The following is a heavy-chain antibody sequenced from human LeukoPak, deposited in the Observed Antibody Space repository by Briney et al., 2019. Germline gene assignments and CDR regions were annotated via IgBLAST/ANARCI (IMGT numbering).Heavy chain of an antibody. CDR2: INHSGST. Sequence: TSETLSLTCTVSGHSISSGYYWGWIRQPPGKGLEWIGEINHSGSTNYNPSLKSRVTISVDTSKNQFSLKLSSVTAADTAVYYCARLWNSYYYYYMDVWGKGTTVTISS. CDR3: ARLWNSYYYYYMDV. D-gene: IGHD1-1*01. J-gene: IGHJ6*03. CDR1: GHSISSGYY. V-gene: IGHV4-38-2*02.